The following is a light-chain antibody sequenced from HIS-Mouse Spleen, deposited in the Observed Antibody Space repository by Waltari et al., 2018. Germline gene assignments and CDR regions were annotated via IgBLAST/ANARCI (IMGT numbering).Light chain of an antibody. V-gene: IGKV3-11*01. Sequence: EIVMTQSPATLSVSPGERATLSCRASQSVSSYLAWYQQKPGQAPRLLIHDASNRATGIPARFSGSGSGTDFTLTISSLEPKDFAVYYCQQRSNWPYTFGQGTKLEIK. J-gene: IGKJ2*01. CDR3: QQRSNWPYT. CDR2: DAS. CDR1: QSVSSY.